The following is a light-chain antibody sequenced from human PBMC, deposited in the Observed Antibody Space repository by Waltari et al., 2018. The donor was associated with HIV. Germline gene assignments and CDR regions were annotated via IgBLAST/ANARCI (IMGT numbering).Light chain of an antibody. CDR3: QQYGSSPLT. Sequence: EIVLTQSPGTLSLSSGERATLSCRASQSVTSSFLRWYQQKPGQAPRLLIYGASSRATGIPDRFSGGGSGTDFTLTISRLEPEDFAVYYCQQYGSSPLTFGGGTKVDIK. J-gene: IGKJ4*01. CDR2: GAS. V-gene: IGKV3-20*01. CDR1: QSVTSSF.